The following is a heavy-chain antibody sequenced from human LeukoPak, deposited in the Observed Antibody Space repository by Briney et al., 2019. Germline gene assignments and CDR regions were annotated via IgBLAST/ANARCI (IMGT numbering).Heavy chain of an antibody. CDR2: IYYSGST. J-gene: IGHJ4*02. CDR1: GGSISSYY. D-gene: IGHD6-19*01. CDR3: ATDLGGIEAVAGL. Sequence: PSETLSLTGTVSGGSISSYYWSWIRQPPGKGLEWIGYIYYSGSTNCNPSLKSRVTISVDTSKNQFSLKLSSVTAADTAVYYCATDLGGIEAVAGLWGQGTLVTVSS. V-gene: IGHV4-59*01.